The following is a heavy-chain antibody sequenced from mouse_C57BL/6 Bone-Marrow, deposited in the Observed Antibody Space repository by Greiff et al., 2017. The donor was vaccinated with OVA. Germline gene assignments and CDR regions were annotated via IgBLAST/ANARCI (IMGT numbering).Heavy chain of an antibody. D-gene: IGHD3-3*01. CDR3: ARNPLGYFDY. Sequence: QVQLKESGPGLVQPSQILSITCTVSGFSLTSYGVHWVRQSPGKGLEWLGVIWSGGSTDYNAAFISRLSISKDNSKSQVFFKMNSLQADDTAIYYCARNPLGYFDYWGQGTTLTVSS. CDR2: IWSGGST. V-gene: IGHV2-2*01. J-gene: IGHJ2*01. CDR1: GFSLTSYG.